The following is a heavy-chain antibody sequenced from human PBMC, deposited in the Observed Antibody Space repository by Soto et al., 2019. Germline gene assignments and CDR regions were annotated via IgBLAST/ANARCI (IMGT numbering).Heavy chain of an antibody. D-gene: IGHD6-13*01. Sequence: QVQLVQSGAEVKKPGASVKVSCKASGYTFTSYGISWVRQAPGQGLEWMGWISAYNGNTNYAQKLRGRVTMTADTSTSTADMELRSLRSDDTAVYYCARDQTSWYKYGNWFDPWGQGTLVTVSS. J-gene: IGHJ5*02. CDR1: GYTFTSYG. CDR3: ARDQTSWYKYGNWFDP. V-gene: IGHV1-18*04. CDR2: ISAYNGNT.